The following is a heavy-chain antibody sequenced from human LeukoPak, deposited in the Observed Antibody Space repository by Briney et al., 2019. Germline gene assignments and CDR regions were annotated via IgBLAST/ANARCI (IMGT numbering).Heavy chain of an antibody. CDR1: GFTFSSYA. J-gene: IGHJ3*02. Sequence: GGSLRLSCAASGFTFSSYAMRWVRQAPGKGLEWVSAISGSGGSTYYADSVKGRFTISRDNSKNTLYLQMNSLRAEDTAVYYCAKDLHPNGDLIPDAFDIWGQGTMVTVSS. V-gene: IGHV3-23*01. D-gene: IGHD4-17*01. CDR2: ISGSGGST. CDR3: AKDLHPNGDLIPDAFDI.